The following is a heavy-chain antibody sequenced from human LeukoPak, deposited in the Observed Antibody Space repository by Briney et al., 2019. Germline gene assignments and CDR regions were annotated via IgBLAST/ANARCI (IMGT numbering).Heavy chain of an antibody. Sequence: SETLSLTCTVSGGSISSRSYYWGWIRQPPGKGLEWIGSIYNIGSTYYNPSLKSRVTIYVDTSKNQFYLRLSSVTAADTAVYYCASWPLESPSSIAARPDDYWGQGTLVTVSS. CDR3: ASWPLESPSSIAARPDDY. D-gene: IGHD6-6*01. V-gene: IGHV4-39*01. CDR1: GGSISSRSYY. CDR2: IYNIGST. J-gene: IGHJ4*02.